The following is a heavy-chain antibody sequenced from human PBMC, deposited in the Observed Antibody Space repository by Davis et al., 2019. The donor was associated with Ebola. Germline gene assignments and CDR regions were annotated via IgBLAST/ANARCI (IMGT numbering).Heavy chain of an antibody. Sequence: PGGSLRLSCAVSGYSFRNDWMAWVRQAPGKGLEWVANINHIGYEKYYGDSVKGRFTISRDNAKNSVYLQMDSLRVEDTAVYYCTRDLSPSDVWRLYFEFWGQGTLVTVSS. CDR1: GYSFRNDW. CDR3: TRDLSPSDVWRLYFEF. J-gene: IGHJ4*02. CDR2: INHIGYEK. V-gene: IGHV3-7*03. D-gene: IGHD3-16*01.